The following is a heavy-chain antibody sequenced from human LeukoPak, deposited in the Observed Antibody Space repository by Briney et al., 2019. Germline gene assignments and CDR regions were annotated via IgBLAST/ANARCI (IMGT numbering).Heavy chain of an antibody. CDR3: ATVRYFDYSSDY. V-gene: IGHV4-38-2*02. CDR1: GYSISSGYY. Sequence: SETLSLTCTVSGYSISSGYYWGWIRQPPGKGLEWIGSIYHSGSTYYNPSLKSRVTISVDTSKNQFSLKLSSVTAADTAVYYCATVRYFDYSSDYWGQGTLVTVSS. CDR2: IYHSGST. D-gene: IGHD3-9*01. J-gene: IGHJ4*02.